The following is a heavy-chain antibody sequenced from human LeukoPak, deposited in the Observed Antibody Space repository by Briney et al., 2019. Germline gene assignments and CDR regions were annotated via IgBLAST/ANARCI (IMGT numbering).Heavy chain of an antibody. J-gene: IGHJ6*02. Sequence: SGGSLRLSCAAPGFTFSSYSMNWVRQAPGKGLEWVSYISSSSSTIYYADSVKGRFTISRDNAKNSLYLQMNSLRDEDTAVYYCARVGGLAAAGKNYYYGMDVWGQGTTVTVSS. D-gene: IGHD6-13*01. CDR1: GFTFSSYS. V-gene: IGHV3-48*02. CDR2: ISSSSSTI. CDR3: ARVGGLAAAGKNYYYGMDV.